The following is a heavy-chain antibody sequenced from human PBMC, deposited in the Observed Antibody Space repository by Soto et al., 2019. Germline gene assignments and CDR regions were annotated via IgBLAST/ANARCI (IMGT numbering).Heavy chain of an antibody. J-gene: IGHJ6*02. CDR1: GFTFSSYG. CDR2: IWYDGGTT. CDR3: TTGSYYDFWSGYPDMGDIYYYYGMDV. Sequence: GGSLRLSCAASGFTFSSYGMHWVRQAPGKGLEWVAVIWYDGGTTDYAAPVKGRFTISRDDSKNTLYLQMNSLKTEDTAVYYCTTGSYYDFWSGYPDMGDIYYYYGMDVWGQGTTVTVSS. V-gene: IGHV3-15*01. D-gene: IGHD3-3*01.